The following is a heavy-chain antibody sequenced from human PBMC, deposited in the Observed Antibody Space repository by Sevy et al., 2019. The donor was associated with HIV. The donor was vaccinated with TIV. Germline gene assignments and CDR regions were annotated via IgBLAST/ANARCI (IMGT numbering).Heavy chain of an antibody. Sequence: GGSLRLSCAASGFTFSDYRMHWVRQAPGKGLEWVAVISYDGRNNKYNADSVKGRFTISRDNSKNTVYRQMNSLRAEETAIYYCARDRGEILSSAFDYWGQGTLVTVSS. CDR2: ISYDGRNNK. J-gene: IGHJ4*02. CDR3: ARDRGEILSSAFDY. CDR1: GFTFSDYR. V-gene: IGHV3-30*04. D-gene: IGHD3-16*01.